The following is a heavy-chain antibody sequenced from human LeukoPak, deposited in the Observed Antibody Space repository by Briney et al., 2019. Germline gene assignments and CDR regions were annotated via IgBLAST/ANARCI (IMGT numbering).Heavy chain of an antibody. Sequence: GGSLRLSFAACGFTFSSYAMSWVRQAPGKGLEWVSAISGSGGSTYYADSVKGRFTISRDSSKNTLYLQMNSLRAEDTAVYYCAKDRLVSWVIAMFGMVFDYWGQGTLVTVSS. CDR1: GFTFSSYA. CDR3: AKDRLVSWVIAMFGMVFDY. V-gene: IGHV3-23*01. J-gene: IGHJ4*02. D-gene: IGHD2-21*01. CDR2: ISGSGGST.